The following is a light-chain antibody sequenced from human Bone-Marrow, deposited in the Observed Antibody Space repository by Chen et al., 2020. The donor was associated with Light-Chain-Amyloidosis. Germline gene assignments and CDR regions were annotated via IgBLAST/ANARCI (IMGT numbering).Light chain of an antibody. CDR3: QQYGTSPLT. Sequence: ETVLTQSPRTLSLSPGEGANRSCRASQTISSNYLTWYQQKLGQAPRLLIYGSSSRATGIPDRFTGSGSGTDFTLTINRLEPEDFAMYYCQQYGTSPLTFGGGTKVEIK. CDR2: GSS. V-gene: IGKV3-20*01. CDR1: QTISSNY. J-gene: IGKJ4*01.